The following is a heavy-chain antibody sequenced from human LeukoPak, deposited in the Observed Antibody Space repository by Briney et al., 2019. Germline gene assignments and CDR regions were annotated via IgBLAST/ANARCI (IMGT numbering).Heavy chain of an antibody. CDR2: INPNNADT. D-gene: IGHD3/OR15-3a*01. CDR1: GYTFTDFS. CDR3: ARDHDCSTALSFDP. J-gene: IGHJ5*02. V-gene: IGHV1-2*02. Sequence: ASVKVSCKASGYTFTDFSIHWVRQAPGQGLEWMGWINPNNADTNYAQNLQGRVTMTRDTSISTAYMELSGLASDDTAVYYCARDHDCSTALSFDPWGQGTLVTVSS.